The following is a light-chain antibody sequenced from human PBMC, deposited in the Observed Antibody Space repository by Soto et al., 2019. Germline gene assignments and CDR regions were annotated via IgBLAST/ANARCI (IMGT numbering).Light chain of an antibody. CDR3: QQYNTYPTWT. CDR1: HSVSTW. Sequence: DIQMTQSPSTLSASVGDIVTITCRASHSVSTWLAWYQQKPGKAPRLLIHKASTLESGVPSRFSGSGFGTEFTLTISSLQPDDFETYYCQQYNTYPTWTFGQGTKVEIK. V-gene: IGKV1-5*03. CDR2: KAS. J-gene: IGKJ1*01.